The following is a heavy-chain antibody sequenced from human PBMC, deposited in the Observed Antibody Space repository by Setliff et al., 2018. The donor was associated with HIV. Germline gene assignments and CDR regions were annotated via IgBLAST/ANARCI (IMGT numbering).Heavy chain of an antibody. CDR2: VYPGDSDT. V-gene: IGHV5-51*01. J-gene: IGHJ4*02. D-gene: IGHD3-10*01. CDR3: ARLPYYVSGGVFDH. Sequence: GESLKISCQCSGFNFLAHWIGWVRQVPEKGLEWMGIVYPGDSDTRYDPSFEGQVTVSADKTITTAYLQLTSLKASDTAMYFCARLPYYVSGGVFDHWGKGTLVTVSS. CDR1: GFNFLAHW.